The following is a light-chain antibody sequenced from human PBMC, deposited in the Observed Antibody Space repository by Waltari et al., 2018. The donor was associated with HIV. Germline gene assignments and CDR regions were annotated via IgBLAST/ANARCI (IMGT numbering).Light chain of an antibody. CDR1: SSDVGGYNN. V-gene: IGLV2-8*01. CDR3: SSYAGSNWV. J-gene: IGLJ3*02. CDR2: EVS. Sequence: QSALTQPPSASGSTGQSVTIPCTGTSSDVGGYNNVSWYQQHPGKAPKFIIYEVSKRPSGVPDRFSGSKSGNTASLTVSGLQAEDEADYYCSSYAGSNWVFGGGTKLTVL.